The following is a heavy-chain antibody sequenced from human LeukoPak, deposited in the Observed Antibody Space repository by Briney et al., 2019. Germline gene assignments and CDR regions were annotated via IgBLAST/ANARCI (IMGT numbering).Heavy chain of an antibody. D-gene: IGHD3-9*01. J-gene: IGHJ4*02. CDR2: IYTSGST. CDR1: GGSISSCY. Sequence: SETLSLTCTVSGGSISSCYWSWIRQPAGKGLEWIGRIYTSGSTNYNPSLKSRVTMSVDTSKNQFSLKLSSVTAADTAVYYCAGMYYDILTGQSDYWGQGTLVTVSS. V-gene: IGHV4-4*07. CDR3: AGMYYDILTGQSDY.